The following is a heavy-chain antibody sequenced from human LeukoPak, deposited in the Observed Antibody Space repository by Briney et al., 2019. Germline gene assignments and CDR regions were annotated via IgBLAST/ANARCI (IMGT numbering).Heavy chain of an antibody. D-gene: IGHD3-10*01. CDR1: GFTFSSYG. CDR2: ISYDGTNK. CDR3: AKDRDSSGSYPSGY. J-gene: IGHJ4*02. V-gene: IGHV3-30*18. Sequence: PGGSLRLSCAASGFTFSSYGMHWVRQAPGKGLEWVALISYDGTNKNYADSVKGRFTISRDNSKNTLYLQMNGLRPEDTAVYYCAKDRDSSGSYPSGYWGQGTLVTVSS.